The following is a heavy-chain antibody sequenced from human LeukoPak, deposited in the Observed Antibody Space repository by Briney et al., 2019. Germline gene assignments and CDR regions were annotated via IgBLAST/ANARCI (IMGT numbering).Heavy chain of an antibody. J-gene: IGHJ4*02. CDR1: GYSFTSYW. CDR2: IDPSDSYA. CDR3: ARHARYCGTTSCYFKY. Sequence: GESLKISCKGSGYSFTSYWISWVRQMPGKGVEWMVRIDPSDSYANYSPSFQGHVTISADKSISTAYMQWNSLEASDTAMYYCARHARYCGTTSCYFKYWGQGTLVTVSS. V-gene: IGHV5-10-1*01. D-gene: IGHD2-2*01.